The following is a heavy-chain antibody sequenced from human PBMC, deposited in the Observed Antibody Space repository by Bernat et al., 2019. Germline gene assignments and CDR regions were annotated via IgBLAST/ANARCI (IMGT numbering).Heavy chain of an antibody. D-gene: IGHD5-18*01. Sequence: QVQLVQSGAEVKKPGASVNVSCKASGYTFSHSGISWVRQAPGQGLEWMGWVSAYNGNTNYAQKFQGRISMSPDIPPNTAYMELKSLMSDVTAGYYCARGVRYNSGYSYGYYGMDVWGQGTTVIVSS. CDR3: ARGVRYNSGYSYGYYGMDV. CDR1: GYTFSHSG. CDR2: VSAYNGNT. V-gene: IGHV1-18*01. J-gene: IGHJ6*02.